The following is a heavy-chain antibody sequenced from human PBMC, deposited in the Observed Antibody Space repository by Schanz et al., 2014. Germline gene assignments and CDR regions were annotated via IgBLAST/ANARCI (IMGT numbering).Heavy chain of an antibody. CDR2: MYHSGSS. CDR3: ARVGGGILTSWYSLDS. V-gene: IGHV4-59*11. CDR1: GGSISSHF. J-gene: IGHJ4*02. D-gene: IGHD2-8*02. Sequence: QVQLQESGPGLVKPSETLSLTCTVSGGSISSHFWSWIRQPPGKGLEWIGYMYHSGSSNYNPSLKRPVTISVDTSKNQFSLKMTSLTAADTAVYFCARVGGGILTSWYSLDSWGQGTLVTVSS.